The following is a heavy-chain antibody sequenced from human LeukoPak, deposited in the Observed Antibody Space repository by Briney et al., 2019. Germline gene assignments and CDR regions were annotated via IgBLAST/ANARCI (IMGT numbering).Heavy chain of an antibody. J-gene: IGHJ3*02. CDR2: NSSSSSYI. V-gene: IGHV3-21*01. D-gene: IGHD3-22*01. CDR3: ARAFDSSGYAFDI. CDR1: GFTFSSYS. Sequence: GGSLRLSCAASGFTFSSYSMNWVRQAPGKGLEWVSSNSSSSSYIYYADSVKGRFTISRDNAKNSLYLQMNSLRAEDTAVYYCARAFDSSGYAFDIWGQGTMVTVSS.